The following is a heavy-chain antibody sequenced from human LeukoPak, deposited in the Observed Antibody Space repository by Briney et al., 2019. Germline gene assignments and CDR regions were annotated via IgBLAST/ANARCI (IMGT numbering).Heavy chain of an antibody. D-gene: IGHD3-16*01. V-gene: IGHV4-39*01. Sequence: SETLSLTCTVSGGSISSSSYYWGWIRQPPGKGLEWIGSIYYSGSTYYNPSLKSRVTISVDTSKNQFSLKLSSVTAADTAVYYCARHRVLRNWFDPWGQGTLVTVSS. CDR1: GGSISSSSYY. J-gene: IGHJ5*02. CDR3: ARHRVLRNWFDP. CDR2: IYYSGST.